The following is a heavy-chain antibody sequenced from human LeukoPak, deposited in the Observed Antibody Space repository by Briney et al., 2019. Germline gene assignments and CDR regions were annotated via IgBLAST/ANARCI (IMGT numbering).Heavy chain of an antibody. CDR1: GGSFSGYY. CDR3: ARNYDSSLGFDY. D-gene: IGHD3-22*01. V-gene: IGHV4-34*01. Sequence: PSETLSLTCAVYGGSFSGYYWSWIRQPPGKGLEWIGEINHSGSTNYNPSLKSRVTISVDTSKNQFSLKLSSVTAADTAVYYCARNYDSSLGFDYWGQGTLVTVSS. J-gene: IGHJ4*02. CDR2: INHSGST.